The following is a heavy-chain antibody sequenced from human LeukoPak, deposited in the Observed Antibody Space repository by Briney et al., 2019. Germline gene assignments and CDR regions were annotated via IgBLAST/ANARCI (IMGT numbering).Heavy chain of an antibody. CDR3: ARVGSYGGKLRFYPGSFY. Sequence: SPSETLSLTCTVSGGSISSSSYYWGWIRQPPGKGLEWIGSIYYSGSTYYNPSLKSRVTISVDTSKNQFSLKLSSATAADTAVYYCARVGSYGGKLRFYPGSFYWGQGTLVTVSS. D-gene: IGHD4-23*01. J-gene: IGHJ4*02. CDR2: IYYSGST. CDR1: GGSISSSSYY. V-gene: IGHV4-39*07.